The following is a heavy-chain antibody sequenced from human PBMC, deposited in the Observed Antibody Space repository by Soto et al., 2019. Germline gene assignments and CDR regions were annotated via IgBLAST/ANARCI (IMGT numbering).Heavy chain of an antibody. CDR3: ARESEDLTSNFDY. J-gene: IGHJ4*02. CDR2: ISSTTNYI. V-gene: IGHV3-21*01. CDR1: GFTFTRYS. Sequence: EVQLVESGGGLVKPGGSLRLSCAASGFTFTRYSMNWVRQAPGTGLEWVSSISSTTNYIYYGDSMKGRFTISRDNAKKSLYLEMNSLRAADTAVYYCARESEDLTSNFDYWGQGTLVTVSS.